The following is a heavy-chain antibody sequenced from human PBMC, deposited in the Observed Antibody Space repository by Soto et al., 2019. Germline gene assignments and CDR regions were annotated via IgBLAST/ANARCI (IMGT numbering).Heavy chain of an antibody. V-gene: IGHV3-23*01. J-gene: IGHJ6*04. CDR1: GFTFSSYA. CDR3: AKLVTSSGQGDV. Sequence: GGSLKLSCAASGFTFSSYAMSWVRQAPGKGLEWVSAISVSGGSTYYADSVKGRFTISRDNSKNTLHLQMNSLRVEDTAVYYCAKLVTSSGQGDVWGKGTTVTVSS. D-gene: IGHD3-22*01. CDR2: ISVSGGST.